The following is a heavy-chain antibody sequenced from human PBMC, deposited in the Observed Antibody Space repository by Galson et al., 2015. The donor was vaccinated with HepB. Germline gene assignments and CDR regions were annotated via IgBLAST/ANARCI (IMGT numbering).Heavy chain of an antibody. CDR2: ISYDGSNK. D-gene: IGHD3-3*01. V-gene: IGHV3-30-3*01. J-gene: IGHJ4*02. Sequence: SLRLSCAASGFTFSSYAMHWVRQAPGKGLEWVAVISYDGSNKYYADSVKGRFTISRDNSKNTLYLQMNSLRAEDTAVYYCARSLGFGVEVADYWGQGTLVTVSS. CDR1: GFTFSSYA. CDR3: ARSLGFGVEVADY.